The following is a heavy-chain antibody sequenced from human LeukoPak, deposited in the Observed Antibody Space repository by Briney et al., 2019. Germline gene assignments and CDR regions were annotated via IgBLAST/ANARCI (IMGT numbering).Heavy chain of an antibody. CDR2: FSATDGSA. CDR1: GLTVSSYG. V-gene: IGHV3-23*01. J-gene: IGHJ3*01. D-gene: IGHD6-13*01. Sequence: PGGSPRLSCAAFGLTVSSYGMTWVRQAPGKGLEWVSAFSATDGSAQYAESVKGRFTISRDNSKNSLYLQMNSLRDEDTAVYYCAKARIAAAGTGAFDVWGQGTMVTASS. CDR3: AKARIAAAGTGAFDV.